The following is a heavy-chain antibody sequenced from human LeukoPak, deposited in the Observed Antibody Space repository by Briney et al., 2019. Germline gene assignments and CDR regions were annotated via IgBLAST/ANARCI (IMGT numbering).Heavy chain of an antibody. J-gene: IGHJ4*02. Sequence: GGSLRLSCAASGFTVSSNYMTWVRQAPGKGLEWVSVIYSGGRTYYADSVKGRFTISRDNSKNTLYLQMNSLRAEDTAVYYCARDRAYCSGGNCYSGEFDYWGQGTLVTVSS. V-gene: IGHV3-53*01. D-gene: IGHD2-15*01. CDR2: IYSGGRT. CDR1: GFTVSSNY. CDR3: ARDRAYCSGGNCYSGEFDY.